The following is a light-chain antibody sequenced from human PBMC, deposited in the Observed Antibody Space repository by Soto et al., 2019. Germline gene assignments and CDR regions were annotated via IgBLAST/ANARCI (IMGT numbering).Light chain of an antibody. CDR2: GAS. CDR3: HQYGSSPPRT. J-gene: IGKJ1*01. V-gene: IGKV3-20*01. Sequence: EIVLTQSPGTLSLSPGERATLSCRASQSISGSYLAWYQQKPGQAPRLLIYGASSRATGTPDRFSGSGSGTDFTLTISSLEPEDFAVYYCHQYGSSPPRTFGQGTKVEIK. CDR1: QSISGSY.